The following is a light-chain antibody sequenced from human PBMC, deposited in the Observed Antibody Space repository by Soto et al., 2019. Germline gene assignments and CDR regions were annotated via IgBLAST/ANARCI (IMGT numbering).Light chain of an antibody. CDR1: QSSNGD. CDR3: QQYHSWPIT. J-gene: IGKJ5*01. CDR2: GAS. Sequence: EKTEAPATLTEAPEESATLPCIASQSSNGDLAWYEQKPGQTPRRVIYGASTWGTGVPPRFTGSGSGTEFTLTISILQAEDVVVYCSQQYHSWPITFGQGTRLEIK. V-gene: IGKV3D-15*01.